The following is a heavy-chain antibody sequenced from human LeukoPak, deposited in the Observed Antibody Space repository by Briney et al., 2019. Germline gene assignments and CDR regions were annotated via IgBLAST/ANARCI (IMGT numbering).Heavy chain of an antibody. Sequence: GGSLRLSCAVSGFSFSDAWMSWVRQTPGKGLEWVGRIESKTDGGTTDYAALVKGRFTISRDDSTNTLYLQMNSLKSEDTAVYYCTAYGSGRKFDYWGQGVLVTVSS. CDR1: GFSFSDAW. CDR2: IESKTDGGTT. V-gene: IGHV3-15*04. D-gene: IGHD3-10*01. CDR3: TAYGSGRKFDY. J-gene: IGHJ4*02.